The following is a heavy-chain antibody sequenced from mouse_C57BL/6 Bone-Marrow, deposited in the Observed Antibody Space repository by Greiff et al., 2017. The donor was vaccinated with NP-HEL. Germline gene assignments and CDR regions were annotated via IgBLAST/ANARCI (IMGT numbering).Heavy chain of an antibody. J-gene: IGHJ2*01. V-gene: IGHV5-6*01. CDR2: ISSGGSYT. CDR1: GFTFSSYG. CDR3: ARALITTWYYFDY. Sequence: EVQLVESGGDLVKPGGSLKLSCAASGFTFSSYGMSWVRQTPDKRLEWVATISSGGSYTYYPDSVKGRVTISRDNAKNTLYLQMSSLKSEDTAMYYRARALITTWYYFDYWGQGTTLTVSS. D-gene: IGHD1-1*01.